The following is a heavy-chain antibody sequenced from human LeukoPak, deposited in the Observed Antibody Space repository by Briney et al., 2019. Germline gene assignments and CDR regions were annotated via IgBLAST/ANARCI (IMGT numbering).Heavy chain of an antibody. CDR1: GFTFSSYG. J-gene: IGHJ4*02. CDR3: ASQKGWGYRNLGQFDY. D-gene: IGHD5-18*01. V-gene: IGHV3-30*03. Sequence: GGSLRLSCAASGFTFSSYGMHWVRQAPGKGLEWVAVISYDGSNKYYADSVKGRFTISRDNSKNTLYLQMNSLRAEDTAVYYCASQKGWGYRNLGQFDYWGQGTLVTVSS. CDR2: ISYDGSNK.